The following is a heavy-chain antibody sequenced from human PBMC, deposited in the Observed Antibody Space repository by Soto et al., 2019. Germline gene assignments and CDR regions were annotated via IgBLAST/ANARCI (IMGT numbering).Heavy chain of an antibody. D-gene: IGHD6-13*01. V-gene: IGHV3-21*01. Sequence: EVQLVESGGGLVKPGGSLRLSCAASGFTFSSYSMNWVRQAPGKGLEWVSSISSSSSYIYYADSVKGRFTISRENAKNSLYLQMNSLRGEDTAVYYCARGGIAAVESPFDYWGQGTLVTVSS. CDR2: ISSSSSYI. J-gene: IGHJ4*02. CDR1: GFTFSSYS. CDR3: ARGGIAAVESPFDY.